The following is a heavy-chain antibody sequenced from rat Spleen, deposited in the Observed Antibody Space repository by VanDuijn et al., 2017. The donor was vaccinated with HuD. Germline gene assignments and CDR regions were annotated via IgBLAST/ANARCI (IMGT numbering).Heavy chain of an antibody. CDR3: TRDSSYIYNYVMDA. Sequence: EVQLVESGGGLVQPGRSLKLSCAASGFTFNNYWMTWIRQAPGKGLEWVASITNSGGSIHYPDSVNGRFTISRDNVQNILYLQMNSLKSEDKAPYYCTRDSSYIYNYVMDAWGQGASVTVSS. D-gene: IGHD1-2*01. CDR2: ITNSGGSI. J-gene: IGHJ4*01. CDR1: GFTFNNYW. V-gene: IGHV5-31*01.